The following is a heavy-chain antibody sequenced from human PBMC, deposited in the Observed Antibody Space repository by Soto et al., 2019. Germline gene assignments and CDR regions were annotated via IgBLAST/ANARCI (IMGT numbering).Heavy chain of an antibody. Sequence: GSLRLSVAASGFSLSSYGMHWVRQAPGKGLEWVAVIWYDGSNKYYADSVKGRFTISRDNSKKTLYLQMNSLRAEDKAVYYCARGSMLLDRWGQGTLVTVSS. D-gene: IGHD2-2*01. CDR2: IWYDGSNK. CDR3: ARGSMLLDR. J-gene: IGHJ5*02. CDR1: GFSLSSYG. V-gene: IGHV3-33*01.